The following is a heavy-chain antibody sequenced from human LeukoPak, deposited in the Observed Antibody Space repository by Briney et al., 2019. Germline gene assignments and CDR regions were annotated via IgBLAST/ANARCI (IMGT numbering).Heavy chain of an antibody. J-gene: IGHJ4*02. CDR3: ARGAGGITGTTWYDY. CDR1: GFTSDDYG. Sequence: GGSLRLSRAASGFTSDDYGMSWVRQAPGKGLEWVSGINWNGGSTGYADSVKGRFTISRDNAKNSLYLQMNSLRAEDTALYHCARGAGGITGTTWYDYWGQGTLVTVSS. D-gene: IGHD1-7*01. V-gene: IGHV3-20*01. CDR2: INWNGGST.